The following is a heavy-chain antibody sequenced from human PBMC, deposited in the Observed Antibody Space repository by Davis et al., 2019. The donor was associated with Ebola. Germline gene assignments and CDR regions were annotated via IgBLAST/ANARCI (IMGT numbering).Heavy chain of an antibody. V-gene: IGHV4-38-2*02. CDR2: IYQNGNT. CDR3: ARFDIAATIDY. CDR1: GYSISSGYY. D-gene: IGHD5-12*01. J-gene: IGHJ4*02. Sequence: MPSETLSLTCTVSGYSISSGYYWGWVRQSPGRGLEWIGSIYQNGNTYYNPSLKSRVSISVDTTRNQFSLKVDSVTAADTAVYYCARFDIAATIDYWGQGTLVTVSS.